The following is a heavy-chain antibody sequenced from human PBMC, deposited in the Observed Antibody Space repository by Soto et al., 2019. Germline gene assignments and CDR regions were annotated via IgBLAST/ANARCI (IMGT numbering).Heavy chain of an antibody. CDR3: ARGQRFSDWFDP. V-gene: IGHV4-4*07. J-gene: IGHJ5*02. CDR2: IYSSGST. CDR1: GGSISSYY. D-gene: IGHD3-3*01. Sequence: ETLSLTCTVSGGSISSYYWSWIRQPAGKGLEWIGRIYSSGSTKYNPSLQSRVTMSLDTSKNQFSLRLTSVTAADTAVYYCARGQRFSDWFDPWGQGTLVTVSS.